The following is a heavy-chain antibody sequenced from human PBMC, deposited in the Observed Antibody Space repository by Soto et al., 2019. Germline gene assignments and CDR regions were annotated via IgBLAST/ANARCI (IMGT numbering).Heavy chain of an antibody. CDR1: GFTFSSYG. J-gene: IGHJ3*02. Sequence: QVQLVESGGGVVQPGRSLRLSCATSGFTFSSYGMHWVRQAPGKGLEWVAVIWYNGRNKFYVDSVKGRFTISRDNSENTLYLQMNSLRVEDTAVYFCARDSVRNFDWSLDDAFDIWGQGTMVTVSS. CDR2: IWYNGRNK. V-gene: IGHV3-33*01. CDR3: ARDSVRNFDWSLDDAFDI. D-gene: IGHD3-9*01.